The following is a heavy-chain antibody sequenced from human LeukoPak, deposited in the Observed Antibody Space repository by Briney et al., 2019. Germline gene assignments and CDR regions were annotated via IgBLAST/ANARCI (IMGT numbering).Heavy chain of an antibody. Sequence: GASVKVSCKASGGTFSTYAISWVRQAPGQGLEWMGGITPILGTANYAQKFQGRVTITADKSTSTAYMELSSLRSEDTAVYYCARTGGWSTVTPSYYYYYYMDVWGKGTTVTVSS. CDR1: GGTFSTYA. D-gene: IGHD4-17*01. V-gene: IGHV1-69*10. J-gene: IGHJ6*03. CDR2: ITPILGTA. CDR3: ARTGGWSTVTPSYYYYYYMDV.